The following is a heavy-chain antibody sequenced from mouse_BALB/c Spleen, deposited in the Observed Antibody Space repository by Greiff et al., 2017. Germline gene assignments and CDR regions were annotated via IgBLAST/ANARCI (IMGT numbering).Heavy chain of an antibody. CDR2: IRIKANNHAT. Sequence: EVKVVESGGGLVQPGGSMKLSCAASGFTFSDAWMDWVRQSPEKGLEWVAEIRIKANNHATYYAESVKGRFTISRDDSKSSVYLQMNSLRAEDTGIYYCTGFAMDYWGQGTSVTVSS. J-gene: IGHJ4*01. CDR3: TGFAMDY. CDR1: GFTFSDAW. V-gene: IGHV6-6*01.